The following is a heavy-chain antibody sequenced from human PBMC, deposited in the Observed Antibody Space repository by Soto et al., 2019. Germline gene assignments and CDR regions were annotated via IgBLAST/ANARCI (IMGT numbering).Heavy chain of an antibody. CDR3: ARAWLGYCSGGSCYWFDP. V-gene: IGHV4-59*08. CDR1: GGSISSYY. Sequence: SETLSLTCTVSGGSISSYYWSWIRQPPGKGLEWIGYIYYSGSTNYNPSLKSRVTISVDTSKNQFSLKLSSVTAADTAVYYCARAWLGYCSGGSCYWFDPWGQGTLVTVSS. D-gene: IGHD2-15*01. CDR2: IYYSGST. J-gene: IGHJ5*02.